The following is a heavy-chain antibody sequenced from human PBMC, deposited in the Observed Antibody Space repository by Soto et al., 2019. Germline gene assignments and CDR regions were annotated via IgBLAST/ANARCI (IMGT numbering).Heavy chain of an antibody. CDR1: GFTFSSYG. CDR3: AESDKGSYGMDV. J-gene: IGHJ6*02. Sequence: PGGSLRLSCAASGFTFSSYGMHWVRQAPGKGLEWVAVISYDGSNKYYADSVKGRFTISRDNSKNTLYLQMNSLRAEDTAVYYCAESDKGSYGMDVWGQGTTVTVSS. D-gene: IGHD2-15*01. CDR2: ISYDGSNK. V-gene: IGHV3-30*18.